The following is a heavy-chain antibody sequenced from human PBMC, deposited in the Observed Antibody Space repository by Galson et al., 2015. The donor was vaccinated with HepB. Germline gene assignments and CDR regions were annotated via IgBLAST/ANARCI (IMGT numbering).Heavy chain of an antibody. CDR3: AKDPTTHGYDYSPGDY. V-gene: IGHV3-23*01. Sequence: SLRLSCAASGFTFSSYAMSWVRQAPGKGLEWVSAISGSGGSTYYADSVKGRFTISRDNSKNTLYLQMNSLRAEDTAVYYCAKDPTTHGYDYSPGDYWGQGTLVTVSS. CDR1: GFTFSSYA. J-gene: IGHJ4*02. CDR2: ISGSGGST. D-gene: IGHD3-16*01.